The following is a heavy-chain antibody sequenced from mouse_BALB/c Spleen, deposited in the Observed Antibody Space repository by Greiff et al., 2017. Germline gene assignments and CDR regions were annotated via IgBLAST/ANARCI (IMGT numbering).Heavy chain of an antibody. CDR1: GFTFSSFG. CDR2: ISSGSSTI. Sequence: EVQGVESGGGLVQPGGSRKLSCAASGFTFSSFGMHWVRQAPEKGLEWVAYISSGSSTIYYADTVKGRFTISRDNPKNTLFLQMTSLRSEDTAMYYCARSGYDVASFDYWGQGTTLTVSS. CDR3: ARSGYDVASFDY. J-gene: IGHJ2*01. V-gene: IGHV5-17*02. D-gene: IGHD2-14*01.